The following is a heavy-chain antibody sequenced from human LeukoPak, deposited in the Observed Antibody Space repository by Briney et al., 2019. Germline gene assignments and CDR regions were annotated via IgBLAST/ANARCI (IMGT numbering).Heavy chain of an antibody. Sequence: GRSLRLSCAASGFTFSNYGMHWVRQAPGKGLEWVAVIWYDGNNKYYADSVKGRFTISRDNSKNTLYLQMNSLRAEDTAVYYCAGNYGPYYFDYWGQGTLVTVSP. D-gene: IGHD3-10*01. CDR3: AGNYGPYYFDY. J-gene: IGHJ4*02. CDR1: GFTFSNYG. V-gene: IGHV3-33*01. CDR2: IWYDGNNK.